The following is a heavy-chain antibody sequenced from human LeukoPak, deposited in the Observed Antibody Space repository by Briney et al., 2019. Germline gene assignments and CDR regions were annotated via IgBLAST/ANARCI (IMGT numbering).Heavy chain of an antibody. CDR3: SRGQQWFDP. J-gene: IGHJ5*02. Sequence: SETLSLTCTVSGAPISSYYWSWIRQPPGKGLEWIAYISSSGSTKYNPSLKSRLTLSVDTSKNQFSLKLTSMTAADTAVYYCSRGQQWFDPWGQGTLVTVSS. CDR2: ISSSGST. CDR1: GAPISSYY. V-gene: IGHV4-59*08.